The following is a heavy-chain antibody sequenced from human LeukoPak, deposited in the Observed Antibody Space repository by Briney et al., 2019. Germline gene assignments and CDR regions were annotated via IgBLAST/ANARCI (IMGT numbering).Heavy chain of an antibody. CDR1: GFTFSTYG. J-gene: IGHJ4*02. Sequence: QPGRSLRLSCATSGFTFSTYGIHWVRQAPGKGLERVAAIWPDGSYKYYADSVKGRFTISRDNSKNTVYLQMNTLRDEDTAVYYCARAVGPFDYWGQGTLVTVSS. CDR3: ARAVGPFDY. CDR2: IWPDGSYK. V-gene: IGHV3-33*01. D-gene: IGHD3-16*01.